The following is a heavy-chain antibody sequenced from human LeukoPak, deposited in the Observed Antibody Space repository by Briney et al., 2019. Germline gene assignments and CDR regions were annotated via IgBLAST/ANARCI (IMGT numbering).Heavy chain of an antibody. D-gene: IGHD2-15*01. CDR2: TKSKIDGGAT. Sequence: MAGGSLRLSCAASGFTFSDFWMTWVRQAPGKGLEWVGRTKSKIDGGATDYAAPVKGRFTISRDDSRSTVYLQMSSLRTEDTAVYYCATVGYCSGGGCYSLDYWGQGTLVTVSS. CDR3: ATVGYCSGGGCYSLDY. V-gene: IGHV3-15*05. CDR1: GFTFSDFW. J-gene: IGHJ4*02.